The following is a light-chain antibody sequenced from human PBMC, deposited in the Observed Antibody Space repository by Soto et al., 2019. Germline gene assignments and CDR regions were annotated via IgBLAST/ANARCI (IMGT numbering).Light chain of an antibody. Sequence: QPVLTRPPSVSGAPGQRVTFSCIGSSSNIGADYDVHWYQQLPGTAPKLLIYSNINRPSGVPDRFSGSKSGASAALAITGLQAEDEADYSCHSFDSGLGFVFGPGTEVTVL. V-gene: IGLV1-40*01. CDR2: SNI. J-gene: IGLJ1*01. CDR3: HSFDSGLGFV. CDR1: SSNIGADYD.